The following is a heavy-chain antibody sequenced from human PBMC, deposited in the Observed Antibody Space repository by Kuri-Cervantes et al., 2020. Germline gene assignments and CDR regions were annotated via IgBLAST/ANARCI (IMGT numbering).Heavy chain of an antibody. Sequence: SETLSLTCTVSGGSISSSSYYWDWIRQPPGKGLEWIGSIYYRGNTYYNLSLKSRVTISVDTSKNQFSLKLNSVTAADTAVYYCARGSIRGHFDYWGQGTLVTVSS. J-gene: IGHJ4*02. D-gene: IGHD2-21*01. CDR3: ARGSIRGHFDY. CDR2: IYYRGNT. CDR1: GGSISSSSYY. V-gene: IGHV4-39*01.